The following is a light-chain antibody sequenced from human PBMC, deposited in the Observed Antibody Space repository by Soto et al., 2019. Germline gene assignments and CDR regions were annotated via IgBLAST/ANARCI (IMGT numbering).Light chain of an antibody. J-gene: IGLJ2*01. CDR3: SSYTRSNTYVV. CDR2: EVS. CDR1: SSDVGGYNY. V-gene: IGLV2-14*01. Sequence: QSALTQPASVSGAPGQSITISCTGTSSDVGGYNYVSWYQQHPGKAPKLMIYEVSNRPSGVSNRFSGSKSGTTASLTISGLQAEDEADYYCSSYTRSNTYVVFGGGTKLTVL.